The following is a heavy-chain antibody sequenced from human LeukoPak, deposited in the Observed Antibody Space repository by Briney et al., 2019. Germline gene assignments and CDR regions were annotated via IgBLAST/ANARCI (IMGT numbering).Heavy chain of an antibody. Sequence: ASVKVSCKASGGTFSSYAISWVRQAPGQGLEWMGRIIPIFGTANYAQKLQGRVTMTTDTSTSTAYMELRSLRSDDTAVYYCARDRDMITFGGANFDYWGQGTLVTVSS. CDR2: IIPIFGTA. CDR1: GGTFSSYA. D-gene: IGHD3-16*01. CDR3: ARDRDMITFGGANFDY. J-gene: IGHJ4*02. V-gene: IGHV1-69*05.